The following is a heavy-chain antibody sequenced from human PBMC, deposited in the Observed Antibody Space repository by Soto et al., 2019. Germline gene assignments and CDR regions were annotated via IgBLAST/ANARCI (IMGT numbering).Heavy chain of an antibody. CDR3: AKQNSPYSGSPSYFDY. D-gene: IGHD1-26*01. J-gene: IGHJ4*02. CDR1: GFTFSSYA. Sequence: GGSLRLSCAASGFTFSSYAMSWVRQAPGKGLEWVSAISGSGGSTYYAGSVKGRFTISRDNSKNPLYLQMNSLRAEDTAVYYCAKQNSPYSGSPSYFDYWGQGTLVTVSS. CDR2: ISGSGGST. V-gene: IGHV3-23*01.